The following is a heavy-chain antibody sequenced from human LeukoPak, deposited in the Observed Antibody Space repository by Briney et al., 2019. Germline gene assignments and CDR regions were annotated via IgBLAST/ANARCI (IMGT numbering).Heavy chain of an antibody. CDR3: ARDPYSGSYGNYYYYFMDV. CDR2: ITRSNYI. J-gene: IGHJ6*03. Sequence: PGGSLRLSCAASGFTFSSYSMNWVRQAPGKGLEWVSSITRSNYIYYADSVKGRFTISRDNAKNSLYLQMNSLRAEDTAVYYCARDPYSGSYGNYYYYFMDVWGKGTTVTISS. V-gene: IGHV3-21*01. CDR1: GFTFSSYS. D-gene: IGHD1-26*01.